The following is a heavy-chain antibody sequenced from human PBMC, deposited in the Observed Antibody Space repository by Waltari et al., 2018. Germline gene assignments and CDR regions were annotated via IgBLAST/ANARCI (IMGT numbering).Heavy chain of an antibody. CDR3: ARDRAFAVSLQD. CDR2: VSNDCIVR. J-gene: IGHJ4*02. V-gene: IGHV3-30*04. CDR1: GFTFSRFS. Sequence: QAPLVESGGGVVQPGRSLRLSCATSGFTFSRFSMHWARQAPCKGREWVAVVSNDCIVRYADSVKGRLTISRDNAKSTVSLEMNSLRPDDTALYYCARDRAFAVSLQDWGQGTPVTVSS. D-gene: IGHD4-17*01.